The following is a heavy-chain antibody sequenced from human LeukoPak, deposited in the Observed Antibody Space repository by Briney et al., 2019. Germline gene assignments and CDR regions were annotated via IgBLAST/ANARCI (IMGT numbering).Heavy chain of an antibody. CDR1: GYTFTGYY. J-gene: IGHJ6*03. CDR2: INPNSGGT. V-gene: IGHV1-2*02. D-gene: IGHD2-2*01. Sequence: GASVKVSCKASGYTFTGYYMHWVRQAPGQGLEWMGWINPNSGGTNYAQKFQGRVTMTRDTSISTAYMELGRLRSEDTAVYYCARGDVVVPAAIPRYYYMDVWGKGTTVTVSS. CDR3: ARGDVVVPAAIPRYYYMDV.